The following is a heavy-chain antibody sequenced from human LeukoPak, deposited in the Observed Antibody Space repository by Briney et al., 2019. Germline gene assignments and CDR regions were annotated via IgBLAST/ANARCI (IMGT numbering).Heavy chain of an antibody. J-gene: IGHJ4*02. Sequence: GGSLRLSCAASGFTFSSYWMSWVRQAPGKGLEWVANIKQDGSEKYYVDSVKGRFTISRDNAKNSLYLQMNSLRAEDTAVYYCARGGLMRFADYYFDYWGQGTLVTVSS. V-gene: IGHV3-7*03. CDR2: IKQDGSEK. CDR1: GFTFSSYW. D-gene: IGHD3-10*01. CDR3: ARGGLMRFADYYFDY.